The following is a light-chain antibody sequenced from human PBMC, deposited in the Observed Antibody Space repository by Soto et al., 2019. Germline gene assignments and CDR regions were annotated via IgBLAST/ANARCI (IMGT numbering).Light chain of an antibody. CDR2: AAS. J-gene: IGKJ1*01. CDR1: HNIKNS. Sequence: DIQMTQSPSSLSASVGDRVTITCRSSHNIKNSVNWYQQTLGKAPRFLIYAASTLQSGVPSRFCGSVSGTDVTLTISSQQPEDCATYYCQQSDSTPRTFGQGTKVEIK. V-gene: IGKV1-39*01. CDR3: QQSDSTPRT.